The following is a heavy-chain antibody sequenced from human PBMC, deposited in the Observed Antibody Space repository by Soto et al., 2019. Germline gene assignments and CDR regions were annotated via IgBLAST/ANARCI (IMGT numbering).Heavy chain of an antibody. V-gene: IGHV3-30-3*01. D-gene: IGHD2-8*01. CDR2: ISYNGGSK. Sequence: QVQLVESGGGVAQPGRSLRLSCAASGFSFSTYAMHWVRQAPGKGLEWVALISYNGGSKYYADSVKGRFTISRDNSKNTLDLQMDSLRPEDTSLYYCARGNSLSYSYYGLDVWGQGTTVTVSS. CDR1: GFSFSTYA. J-gene: IGHJ6*02. CDR3: ARGNSLSYSYYGLDV.